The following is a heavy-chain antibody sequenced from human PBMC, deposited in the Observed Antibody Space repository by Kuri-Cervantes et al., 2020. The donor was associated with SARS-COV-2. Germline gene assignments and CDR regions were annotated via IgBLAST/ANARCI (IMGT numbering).Heavy chain of an antibody. CDR3: ATPFGVVPY. CDR1: GGSISSGGYF. D-gene: IGHD3-3*01. V-gene: IGHV4-30-2*01. CDR2: IYHSGST. Sequence: SQTLSLTCAVSGGSISSGGYFWSWIRQPPGKGLEWIGYIYHSGSTYYNPSLKSRVTISVDRSKNQFSLKLRSVTAADTAVYYCATPFGVVPYWGRGTLVTGAS. J-gene: IGHJ4*02.